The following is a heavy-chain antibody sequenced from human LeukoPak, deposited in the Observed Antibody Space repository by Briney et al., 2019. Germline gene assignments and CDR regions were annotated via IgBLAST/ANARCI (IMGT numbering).Heavy chain of an antibody. Sequence: TPSETLSLTCTVSGGSISSSSYYWGWIRQPPGKGLEWIGSIYFGGSTYYTPSLKSRVTISVDTSKNQFSLTLISVTAADTAVYYCARLKEGIDYWGQGTLVTVSS. CDR3: ARLKEGIDY. J-gene: IGHJ4*02. CDR2: IYFGGST. D-gene: IGHD3-10*01. CDR1: GGSISSSSYY. V-gene: IGHV4-39*01.